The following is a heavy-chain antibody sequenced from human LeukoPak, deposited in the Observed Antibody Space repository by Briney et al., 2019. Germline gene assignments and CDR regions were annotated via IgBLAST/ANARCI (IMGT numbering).Heavy chain of an antibody. Sequence: ASVKVSCKASGYTFTSYGISWVRQAPGQGLEGMGWISAYNGNTNYAQKLQGRVTMTTDTSTSTAYMELRSLRSDDTAVYYCARDGRIAAAGTYADYWGQGTLVTVSS. D-gene: IGHD6-13*01. J-gene: IGHJ4*02. CDR3: ARDGRIAAAGTYADY. V-gene: IGHV1-18*01. CDR1: GYTFTSYG. CDR2: ISAYNGNT.